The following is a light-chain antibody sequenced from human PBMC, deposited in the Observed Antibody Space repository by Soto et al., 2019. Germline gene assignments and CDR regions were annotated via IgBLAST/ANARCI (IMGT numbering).Light chain of an antibody. CDR2: GAS. V-gene: IGKV3-20*01. CDR3: QQYGSSPYT. CDR1: QSVSSSY. J-gene: IGKJ2*01. Sequence: EMVLTQSPGTLSLSPGERATLSCRASQSVSSSYLAWYQQKPGQAPRLLIYGASSSSTGIPDRFSGSVSVTDFTLTISRLEPDDFAVYYCQQYGSSPYTFGQGTKLEIK.